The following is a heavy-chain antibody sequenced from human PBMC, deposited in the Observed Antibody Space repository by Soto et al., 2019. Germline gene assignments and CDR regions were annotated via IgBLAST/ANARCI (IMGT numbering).Heavy chain of an antibody. Sequence: PVKVSCKASGGTFSSYTISWVRQAPGQGFEWMGRIIPILGIANYAQKFQGRVTITADKSTSTAYMELSSLRSEDTAVYYCARDQVLFGIVVVAGVWGQGTMVTVSS. CDR1: GGTFSSYT. CDR3: ARDQVLFGIVVVAGV. CDR2: IIPILGIA. J-gene: IGHJ3*01. D-gene: IGHD2-15*01. V-gene: IGHV1-69*04.